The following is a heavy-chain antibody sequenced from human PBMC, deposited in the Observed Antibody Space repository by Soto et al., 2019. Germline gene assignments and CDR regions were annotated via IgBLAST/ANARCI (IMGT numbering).Heavy chain of an antibody. D-gene: IGHD6-19*01. CDR1: GYMFTSYG. CDR3: ARDLGIAVAGLFQD. V-gene: IGHV1-18*01. CDR2: ISTYNGNT. J-gene: IGHJ1*01. Sequence: QVQLVQSGAEVKKPGAAIKVSCKASGYMFTSYGINWVRQAPGQGPEWMGWISTYNGNTNYAQQHQGRVTMTTDTSTSPAYMELKTLRSDDTAVYYCARDLGIAVAGLFQDWGQGTLVIVSS.